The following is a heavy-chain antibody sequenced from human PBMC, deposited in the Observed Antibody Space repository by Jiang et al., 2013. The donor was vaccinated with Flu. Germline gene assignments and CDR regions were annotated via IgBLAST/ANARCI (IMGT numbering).Heavy chain of an antibody. D-gene: IGHD6-19*01. CDR1: GFTFSSYA. V-gene: IGHV3-30*01. J-gene: IGHJ3*02. CDR2: ISYDGSNK. Sequence: QLVESGGGVVQPGRSLRLSCAASGFTFSSYAMHWVRQAPGKGLEWVAVISYDGSNKYYADSVKGRFTISRDNSKNTLYLQMNSLRAEDTAVYYCASPRRQRSSGWYQILNGAFDIWGQGTMVTVSS. CDR3: ASPRRQRSSGWYQILNGAFDI.